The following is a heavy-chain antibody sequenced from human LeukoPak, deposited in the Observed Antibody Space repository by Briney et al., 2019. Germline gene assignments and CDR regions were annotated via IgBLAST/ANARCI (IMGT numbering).Heavy chain of an antibody. D-gene: IGHD3-10*01. CDR3: AREFSRGYYYGSGSYSPYYFDY. CDR1: GFTFSNYW. V-gene: IGHV3-66*01. J-gene: IGHJ4*02. Sequence: GGSLRLSCAASGFTFSNYWMSWVRQAPGKGLEWVSVIYSGGSTYYADSVKGRFTISRDNSKNTLYLQMNSLRAEDTAVYYCAREFSRGYYYGSGSYSPYYFDYWGQGTLVTVSS. CDR2: IYSGGST.